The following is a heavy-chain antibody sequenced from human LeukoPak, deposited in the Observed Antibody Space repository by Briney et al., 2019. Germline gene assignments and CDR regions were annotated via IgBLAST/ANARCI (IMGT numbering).Heavy chain of an antibody. D-gene: IGHD3-3*01. CDR2: ISGSGGST. J-gene: IGHJ5*02. Sequence: PGGSLRLSCAASGFTFSSYAMSWVRQAPGKGVEWVSAISGSGGSTYYADSVKGRFTISRDNSKHTLYLQMNSLRAEDTAVYYCAKLEWLEGGNWFDPWGQGTLVTVSS. CDR3: AKLEWLEGGNWFDP. V-gene: IGHV3-23*01. CDR1: GFTFSSYA.